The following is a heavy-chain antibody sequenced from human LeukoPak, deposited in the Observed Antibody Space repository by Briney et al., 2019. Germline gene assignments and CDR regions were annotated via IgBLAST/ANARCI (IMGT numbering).Heavy chain of an antibody. V-gene: IGHV4-59*01. CDR1: GASINNYY. CDR3: ASGRPGIAVS. CDR2: IYYSGST. D-gene: IGHD6-19*01. Sequence: SETLSLTCSVSGASINNYYWSWIRQSAEKGLEWIGYIYYSGSTNYNPSLKSRVTISVDTSKNQFSLKLSSVTAADTAVYYCASGRPGIAVSWGQGTLVTVSS. J-gene: IGHJ4*02.